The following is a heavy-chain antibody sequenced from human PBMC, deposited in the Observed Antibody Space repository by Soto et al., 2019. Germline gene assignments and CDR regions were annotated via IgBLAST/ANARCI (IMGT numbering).Heavy chain of an antibody. CDR3: ARDRYCTNGVCYTLSRYYYGMDV. Sequence: QVQLVQSGAEVKKPGASVKVSCKASGYTFTGYYMHWVRQAPGQGLEWMGWINPNSGGTNYAQKFQGRVTMTRETSISTAYMELSRLRSDDTVVYYCARDRYCTNGVCYTLSRYYYGMDVWGQGTTVTVSS. J-gene: IGHJ6*02. CDR2: INPNSGGT. CDR1: GYTFTGYY. D-gene: IGHD2-8*01. V-gene: IGHV1-2*02.